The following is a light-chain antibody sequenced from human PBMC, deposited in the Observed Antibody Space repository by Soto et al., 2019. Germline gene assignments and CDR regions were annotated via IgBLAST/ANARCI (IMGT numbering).Light chain of an antibody. J-gene: IGLJ1*01. CDR2: DVN. CDR3: CSYAGSYTYV. CDR1: SSDIGGYNY. V-gene: IGLV2-11*01. Sequence: QSALTQPRSVSGSPGQSVTISCTGTSSDIGGYNYVSWYQQYPGKAPKLMIYDVNKRPSGVPDRFSGSKSGNTASLTISGLQPEDEADYYCCSYAGSYTYVFATGTK.